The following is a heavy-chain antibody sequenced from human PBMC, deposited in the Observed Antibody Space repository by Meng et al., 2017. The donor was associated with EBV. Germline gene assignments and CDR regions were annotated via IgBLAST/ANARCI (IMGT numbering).Heavy chain of an antibody. V-gene: IGHV1-3*01. J-gene: IGHJ4*02. D-gene: IGHD3-3*01. CDR2: INAGNGNT. Sequence: QVQLVQCGAEVKKPGASGKVSCKASGYTFTSYAMHWVRQAPGQRLEWMGWINAGNGNTKYSQKFQGRVTITRDTSASTAYMELSSLRSEDTAVYYCARSGATIFGVVIPTYYFDYWGQGTLVTVSS. CDR1: GYTFTSYA. CDR3: ARSGATIFGVVIPTYYFDY.